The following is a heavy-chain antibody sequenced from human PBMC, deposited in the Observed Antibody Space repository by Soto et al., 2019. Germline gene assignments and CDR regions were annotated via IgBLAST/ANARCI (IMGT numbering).Heavy chain of an antibody. CDR2: IYHTGST. V-gene: IGHV4-4*02. CDR3: ADAPSDF. D-gene: IGHD2-21*01. CDR1: GVSISGGVNW. J-gene: IGHJ4*02. Sequence: SETLSLTCAVSGVSISGGVNWWSWVRQPPGKGLEWIGEIYHTGSTNYNSSLKSRVTISLDKSKNQFSLMLNSVTAADTAVYFCADAPSDFWGQGILVTVSS.